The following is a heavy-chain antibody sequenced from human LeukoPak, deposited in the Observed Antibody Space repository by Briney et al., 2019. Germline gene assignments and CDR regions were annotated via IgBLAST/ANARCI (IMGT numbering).Heavy chain of an antibody. J-gene: IGHJ5*02. CDR2: IDPTDSYT. Sequence: GESLKISCKGSGYSFTNYWISWVRQMPGKGLEWMGRIDPTDSYTNYSPSFQGHVTISADKSISTAYLHRSSLKASDTAMYYCARHLRWFDPWGQGTLVTVSS. D-gene: IGHD3-10*01. CDR3: ARHLRWFDP. CDR1: GYSFTNYW. V-gene: IGHV5-10-1*01.